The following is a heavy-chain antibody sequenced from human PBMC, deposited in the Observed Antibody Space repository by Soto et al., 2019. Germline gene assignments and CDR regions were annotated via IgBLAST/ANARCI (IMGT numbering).Heavy chain of an antibody. CDR3: ARDLADY. J-gene: IGHJ4*02. CDR1: GFTFSNYA. V-gene: IGHV3-33*01. CDR2: LWYDGTTQ. Sequence: QVQLVESGGGVVQPGRSLRLSCTASGFTFSNYAMHWVRQAPGQGLEWVAILWYDGTTQFYVDSVKGRFTISRDNSKNSLYLQMNNLRAEDTAVYYCARDLADYWGQGTLVTVSS.